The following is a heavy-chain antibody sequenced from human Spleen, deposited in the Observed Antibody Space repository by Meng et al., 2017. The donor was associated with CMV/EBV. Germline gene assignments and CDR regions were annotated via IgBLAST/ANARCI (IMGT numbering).Heavy chain of an antibody. CDR3: ARDLRIVVVSALGY. Sequence: ASVKVSCKASGYGFTEFYIHWVRQARGQGLEWMGWINPNTGATNFAQNFQGRDTMTRDTSISTAYMDLSRLRSDDTAVYYCARDLRIVVVSALGYWGQGTLVTVSS. CDR1: GYGFTEFY. CDR2: INPNTGAT. V-gene: IGHV1-2*02. J-gene: IGHJ4*02. D-gene: IGHD2-2*01.